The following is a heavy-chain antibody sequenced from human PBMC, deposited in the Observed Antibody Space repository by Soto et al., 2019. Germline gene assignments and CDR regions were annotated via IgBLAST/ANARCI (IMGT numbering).Heavy chain of an antibody. D-gene: IGHD7-27*01. Sequence: QVQLQESGPGLVKPSETLSLTCTVSGGSISPYYWNWIRQPPGKGLEWIGYIYYTESTNYSPSLKSRVTMSVDTSKNQFSLKLKSVTAADTAVYYCARDRGSNWGLNAGFDIWGQGTVVTVSA. CDR3: ARDRGSNWGLNAGFDI. CDR2: IYYTEST. V-gene: IGHV4-59*01. CDR1: GGSISPYY. J-gene: IGHJ3*02.